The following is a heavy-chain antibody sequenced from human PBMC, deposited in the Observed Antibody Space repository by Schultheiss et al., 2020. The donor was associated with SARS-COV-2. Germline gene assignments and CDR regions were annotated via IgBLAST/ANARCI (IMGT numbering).Heavy chain of an antibody. CDR2: IKSKTDGGTT. D-gene: IGHD1-26*01. Sequence: GGSLRLSCAASGFTFSHAWLSWVRQAPGKGLEWVGRIKSKTDGGTTDYAAPVKGRFTIARDDSKNTLYLQMNSLKTEDTAVYYCTTDLVGATIKYGMDVWGQGTTVTVSS. J-gene: IGHJ6*02. V-gene: IGHV3-15*01. CDR1: GFTFSHAW. CDR3: TTDLVGATIKYGMDV.